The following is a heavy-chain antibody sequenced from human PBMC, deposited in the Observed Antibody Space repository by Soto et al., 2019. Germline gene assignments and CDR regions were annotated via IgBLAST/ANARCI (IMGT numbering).Heavy chain of an antibody. Sequence: EVQLLESGGGLVQPGGSLRLSCAASGFTFSSYAMSWVRQAPGKGLEWVSAISGSGGSTYYGDSVKGRFTISRDNSKNTLYLQMNSRNAEDTAVYYCAKGGRAGAGARWFDPWGQGTLVTVSS. J-gene: IGHJ5*02. V-gene: IGHV3-23*01. CDR1: GFTFSSYA. D-gene: IGHD6-13*01. CDR3: AKGGRAGAGARWFDP. CDR2: ISGSGGST.